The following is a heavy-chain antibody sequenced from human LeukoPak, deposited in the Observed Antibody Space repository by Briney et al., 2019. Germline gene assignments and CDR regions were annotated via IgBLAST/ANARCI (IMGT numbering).Heavy chain of an antibody. CDR2: ISGSSSST. Sequence: GRSLRLSCAVSGFTFSDYYMSWIRQAPGKGLEWLSYISGSSSSTYYADSVRGRFTISRDNSQNSLYLQMNSLRTEDTAVYYCAKRRDYFDHWGQGALVTVSS. J-gene: IGHJ4*02. V-gene: IGHV3-11*01. CDR1: GFTFSDYY. CDR3: AKRRDYFDH.